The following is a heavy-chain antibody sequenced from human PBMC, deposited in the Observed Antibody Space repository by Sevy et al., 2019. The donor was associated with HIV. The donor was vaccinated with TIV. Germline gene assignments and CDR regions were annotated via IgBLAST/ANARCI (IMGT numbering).Heavy chain of an antibody. CDR2: IWYDGSNK. Sequence: GGSLRLSCAASGFTFSSYGMHWVRQAPGKGLEWVAVIWYDGSNKYYADSVKGRFTISRDNSKNTLYLQMNSLRAEDTAVYYCARDRHCSSTSCYYYYYYYYGMDVWGQGTTVTVSS. CDR1: GFTFSSYG. D-gene: IGHD2-2*01. J-gene: IGHJ6*02. V-gene: IGHV3-33*01. CDR3: ARDRHCSSTSCYYYYYYYYGMDV.